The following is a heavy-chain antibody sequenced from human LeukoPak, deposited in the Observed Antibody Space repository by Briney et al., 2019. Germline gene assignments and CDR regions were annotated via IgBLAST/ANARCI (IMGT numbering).Heavy chain of an antibody. CDR2: ISSSSSYI. CDR3: ARTEDGYNPFDY. D-gene: IGHD5-24*01. J-gene: IGHJ4*02. CDR1: GFTFSSYS. V-gene: IGHV3-21*01. Sequence: GGSLRLSCEASGFTFSSYSMNWVRQAPGKGLEWVSSISSSSSYIYYADSVKGRFTISRDNAKNSLYLQMNSLRAEDTAVYYCARTEDGYNPFDYWGQGTLVTVSS.